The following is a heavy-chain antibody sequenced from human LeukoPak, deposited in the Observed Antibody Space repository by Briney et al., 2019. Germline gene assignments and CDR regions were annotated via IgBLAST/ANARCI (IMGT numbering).Heavy chain of an antibody. J-gene: IGHJ6*03. CDR2: IKQDGSEK. V-gene: IGHV3-7*01. D-gene: IGHD3-16*01. CDR3: AIGVYYMDV. Sequence: PGGSLRLSCAASGFTFSSHAMSWVRQAPGKGLEWVANIKQDGSEKYYVDSVKGRFTISRDNAKNSLYLQMNSLRAEDTAVYYCAIGVYYMDVWGKGTTVTVSS. CDR1: GFTFSSHA.